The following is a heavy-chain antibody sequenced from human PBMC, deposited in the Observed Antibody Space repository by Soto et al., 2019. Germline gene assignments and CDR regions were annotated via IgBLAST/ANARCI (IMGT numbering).Heavy chain of an antibody. D-gene: IGHD3-3*01. J-gene: IGHJ6*02. CDR3: TRCYYDAFGVVILPRWYYGMDV. CDR1: GFTFGDYA. Sequence: GGSLRLSCTASGFTFGDYAMSWFRQAPGKGLEWVGFIRSEAYGGTTEYTASVKGSFTISRDDSKSIAYLQMNSLKTEDTAVYYCTRCYYDAFGVVILPRWYYGMDVWGQGTTVTVSS. CDR2: IRSEAYGGTT. V-gene: IGHV3-49*01.